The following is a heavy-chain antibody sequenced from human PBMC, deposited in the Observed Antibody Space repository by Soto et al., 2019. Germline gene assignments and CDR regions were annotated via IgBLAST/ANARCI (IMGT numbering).Heavy chain of an antibody. Sequence: QVQLVESGGGVVQPGRSLRLSCAASGFTFSSYGMHWVRQAPGKGLGWVAVIWYDGSNKYYADSVKGRFTISRDNSKNTLYLQMNSLRAEDTAVYYCARDRAGGYSYGYHYWGQGTLVTVSS. CDR1: GFTFSSYG. CDR2: IWYDGSNK. CDR3: ARDRAGGYSYGYHY. V-gene: IGHV3-33*01. J-gene: IGHJ4*02. D-gene: IGHD5-18*01.